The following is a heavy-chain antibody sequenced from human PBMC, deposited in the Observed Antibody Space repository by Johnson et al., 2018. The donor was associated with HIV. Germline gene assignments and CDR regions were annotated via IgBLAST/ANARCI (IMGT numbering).Heavy chain of an antibody. V-gene: IGHV3-66*02. CDR3: ARTRQGAFDI. Sequence: VQLVESGGGLVQPGGSLRLSCAASGLTVSTNDINWVRQAPGKGLEWVAIIYSGGSTYYADSVKGRFTISRDNSKNTLYLQMNILRAEDTAVYYCARTRQGAFDIWGQGTMVTVSS. J-gene: IGHJ3*02. CDR2: IYSGGST. CDR1: GLTVSTND.